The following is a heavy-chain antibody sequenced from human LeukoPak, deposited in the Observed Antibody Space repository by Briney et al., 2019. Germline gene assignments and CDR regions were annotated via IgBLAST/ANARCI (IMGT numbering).Heavy chain of an antibody. V-gene: IGHV4-39*07. D-gene: IGHD1-26*01. CDR3: ARDLMGATHYFQH. J-gene: IGHJ1*01. CDR1: GGSISSSSYY. Sequence: SETLSLTCTVSGGSISSSSYYWGWIRQPPGKGLEWIGSIYYSGSTSYNPSLKSRVTISVDTSKNQFSLKLSSVTAADTAVYYCARDLMGATHYFQHWGQGTLVTVSS. CDR2: IYYSGST.